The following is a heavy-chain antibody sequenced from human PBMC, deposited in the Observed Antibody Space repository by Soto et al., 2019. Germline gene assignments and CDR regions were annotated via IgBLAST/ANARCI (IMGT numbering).Heavy chain of an antibody. CDR2: INPNSGGT. D-gene: IGHD6-13*01. Sequence: ASVKVSCKASGYTFTGYYMHWVRQAPGQGLEWMGWINPNSGGTNYAQKLQGRVTMTTDTSTSTAYMELRSLRSDDTAVYYCARDWAGAGPFDFWGKGPLITVSS. J-gene: IGHJ4*02. CDR3: ARDWAGAGPFDF. V-gene: IGHV1-2*02. CDR1: GYTFTGYY.